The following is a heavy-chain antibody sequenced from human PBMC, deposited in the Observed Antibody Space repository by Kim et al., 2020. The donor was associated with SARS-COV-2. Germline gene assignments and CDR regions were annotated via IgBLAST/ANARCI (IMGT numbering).Heavy chain of an antibody. CDR3: SRVGSCSTKSCYSDC. CDR2: IRSKTYGGTT. D-gene: IGHD2-2*01. V-gene: IGHV3-49*03. CDR1: GFIFGDYS. J-gene: IGHJ4*02. Sequence: GGSLRLSCITSGFIFGDYSMSWFRQAPGKGLEWVGFIRSKTYGGTTEYAASGKGRFSISRDDYKSSDYLQMNNLKTEDTAEYYCSRVGSCSTKSCYSDCWGQGTMVTVSS.